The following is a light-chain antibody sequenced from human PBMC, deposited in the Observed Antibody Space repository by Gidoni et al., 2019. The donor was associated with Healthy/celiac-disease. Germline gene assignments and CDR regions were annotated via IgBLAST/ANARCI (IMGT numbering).Light chain of an antibody. CDR2: DAS. J-gene: IGKJ4*02. CDR3: QQYDNLHT. CDR1: KDISNY. Sequence: DIHMTPSPSSLSASVGDRVPITRQASKDISNYLNWYRQKPWKAPKRLIYDASNLETGVPSRFSGSGSGTDFTITISSLQPEDIATYYCQQYDNLHTFXGXTKVEIK. V-gene: IGKV1-33*01.